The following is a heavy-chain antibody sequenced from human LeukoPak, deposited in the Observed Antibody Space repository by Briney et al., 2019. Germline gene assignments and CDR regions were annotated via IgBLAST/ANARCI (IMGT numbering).Heavy chain of an antibody. CDR2: IYYSGNT. V-gene: IGHV4-30-4*01. J-gene: IGHJ2*01. Sequence: SETLSLTCTVSGGSLSSGDYYWSWIRQPPGKGLEWIGYIYYSGNTYYNPSLNSRVTISVDTSKNQFSLKLSSVTAADTAVYYCARGYCSGGSCYSWYFDLWGGGTLVTVSS. D-gene: IGHD2-15*01. CDR3: ARGYCSGGSCYSWYFDL. CDR1: GGSLSSGDYY.